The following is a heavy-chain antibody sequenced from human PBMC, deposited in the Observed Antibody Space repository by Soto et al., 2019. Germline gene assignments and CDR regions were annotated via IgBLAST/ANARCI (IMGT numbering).Heavy chain of an antibody. CDR2: ISATGGST. V-gene: IGHV3-23*01. CDR1: GFTFNNYA. CDR3: AKDRLAGNFDY. J-gene: IGHJ4*02. Sequence: EVQVLDSGGGSVQPGGSLRLSCAASGFTFNNYAMNWVRQAPGKGLEWVATISATGGSTYYADSVKGRFTISRDNSKNTLYLQMNGLRVEDTAVYYCAKDRLAGNFDYWGQGTQVTVSS.